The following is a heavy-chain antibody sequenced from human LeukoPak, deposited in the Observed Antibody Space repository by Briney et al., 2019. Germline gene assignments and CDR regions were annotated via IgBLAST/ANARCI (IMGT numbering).Heavy chain of an antibody. CDR3: ARDPLLGFGELLKDY. D-gene: IGHD3-10*01. CDR2: INSDGSST. Sequence: AGGSLRLSCAASGFTFSSYWMHWVRQAPGKGLVWVSRINSDGSSTSYADSVKGRFTISRDNAKNTLYLQMNSLRAEDTAVYYCARDPLLGFGELLKDYWGQGTLVTVSS. V-gene: IGHV3-74*01. J-gene: IGHJ4*02. CDR1: GFTFSSYW.